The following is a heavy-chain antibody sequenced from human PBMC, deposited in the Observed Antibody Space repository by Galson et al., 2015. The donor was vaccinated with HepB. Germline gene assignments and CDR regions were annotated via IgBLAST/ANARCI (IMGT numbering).Heavy chain of an antibody. CDR2: ISSSSSYI. J-gene: IGHJ1*01. V-gene: IGHV3-21*01. Sequence: SLRLSCAASGFTFSSYSMNWVRQAPGKGLEWVSSISSSSSYIYYADSVKGRFTISRDNAKNSLYLQMNSLRAEDTAVYYCARALGCSSTSCYTREHWGQGTLVTVSS. D-gene: IGHD2-2*02. CDR1: GFTFSSYS. CDR3: ARALGCSSTSCYTREH.